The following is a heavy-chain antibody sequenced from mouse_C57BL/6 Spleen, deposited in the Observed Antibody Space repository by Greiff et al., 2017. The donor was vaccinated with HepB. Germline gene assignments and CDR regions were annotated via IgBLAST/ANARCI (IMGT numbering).Heavy chain of an antibody. Sequence: EVQVVESGEGLVKPGGSLKLSCAASGFTFSSYAISWVRQTPEKRLEWVAYISSGGDYIYYADTVKGRFTISRDNARNTLYLQMSSLKSEDTAMYYCTRESTYYGLGYFDYWGQGTTLTVSS. V-gene: IGHV5-9-1*02. CDR1: GFTFSSYA. CDR2: ISSGGDYI. D-gene: IGHD1-1*01. J-gene: IGHJ2*01. CDR3: TRESTYYGLGYFDY.